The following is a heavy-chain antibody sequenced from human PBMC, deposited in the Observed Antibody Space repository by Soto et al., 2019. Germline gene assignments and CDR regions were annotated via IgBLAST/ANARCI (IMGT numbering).Heavy chain of an antibody. V-gene: IGHV3-30-3*01. J-gene: IGHJ6*02. CDR3: ARDRRITIFGVVIITPKAPSYYYGMDV. CDR2: ISYDGSNT. D-gene: IGHD3-3*01. CDR1: GFTFSTYA. Sequence: PGGSLRLSCAVSGFTFSTYAMHWVRQAPGKGLEWVAVISYDGSNTYYADSVKGRFTISRDNMLYLQMNSLRAEDTAVYYCARDRRITIFGVVIITPKAPSYYYGMDVWGQGTTVTVSS.